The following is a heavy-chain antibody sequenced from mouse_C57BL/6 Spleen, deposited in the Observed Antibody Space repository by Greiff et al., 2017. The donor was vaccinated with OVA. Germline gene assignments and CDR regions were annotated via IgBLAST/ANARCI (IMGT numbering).Heavy chain of an antibody. J-gene: IGHJ3*01. CDR2: IWSGGST. CDR1: GFSLTSYG. Sequence: VKLLESGPGLVQPSQSLSITCTVSGFSLTSYGVHWVRQSPGKGLEWLGVIWSGGSTDYNAAFISRLSSSKDNSKSQVFFNMNSLQADDAAIYYCARNSAGFAYWGQGTLVTVSA. CDR3: ARNSAGFAY. V-gene: IGHV2-2*01. D-gene: IGHD1-2*01.